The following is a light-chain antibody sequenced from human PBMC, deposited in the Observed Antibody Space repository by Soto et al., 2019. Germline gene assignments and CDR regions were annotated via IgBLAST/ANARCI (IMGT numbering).Light chain of an antibody. V-gene: IGKV1-12*01. J-gene: IGKJ3*01. CDR2: ATS. Sequence: DIQITQPPSSLSASVGDRVTITCRASQGIGSWLAWYQQKPGKDPKLLIYATSRLQSGVPSRFSGSGSGTDFTLRISSLQPEDVATYFCQQGHSLFNFGPGTKGDI. CDR3: QQGHSLFN. CDR1: QGIGSW.